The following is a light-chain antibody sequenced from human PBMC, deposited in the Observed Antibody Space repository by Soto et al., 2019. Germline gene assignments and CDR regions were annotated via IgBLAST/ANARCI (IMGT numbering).Light chain of an antibody. Sequence: EIVMTQSPAILSVSPGERATLSCRASQSVSSNLAWYHQKPGQAPRLLIYDASTRATGIPARFSGSGSGTEFTLTISSRQSEDFAVYYCQQYNNWPPMYTCGQGTKVEIK. CDR2: DAS. CDR1: QSVSSN. CDR3: QQYNNWPPMYT. V-gene: IGKV3-15*01. J-gene: IGKJ2*01.